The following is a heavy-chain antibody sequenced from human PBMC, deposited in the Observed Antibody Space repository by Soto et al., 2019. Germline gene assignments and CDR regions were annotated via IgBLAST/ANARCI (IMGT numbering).Heavy chain of an antibody. CDR1: GGTFSSYA. V-gene: IGHV1-69*01. Sequence: QVQLVQSGAEVKKPGSSVKVSCKASGGTFSSYAISWVRQAPGQGLEWMGGLIPIFGTANYAQKFQGRVTITADESTRTAYMELSSLRSEDTAVYYCAREDLGDGYNSGIFDYWGQGTLVTVSS. D-gene: IGHD5-12*01. CDR3: AREDLGDGYNSGIFDY. J-gene: IGHJ4*02. CDR2: LIPIFGTA.